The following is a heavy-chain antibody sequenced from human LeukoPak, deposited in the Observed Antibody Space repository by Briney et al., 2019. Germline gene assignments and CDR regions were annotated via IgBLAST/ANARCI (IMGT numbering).Heavy chain of an antibody. Sequence: GRSLRLSCAASGFTFDDYAMPWVRQAPGKGLEWVSGISWNSGSIGYADSVKGRFTISRDNAKNSLYLQMNGLRAEDTALYYCATDRPRAGTVDYWGQGTLVTVSS. J-gene: IGHJ4*02. CDR3: ATDRPRAGTVDY. CDR1: GFTFDDYA. V-gene: IGHV3-9*01. D-gene: IGHD1-7*01. CDR2: ISWNSGSI.